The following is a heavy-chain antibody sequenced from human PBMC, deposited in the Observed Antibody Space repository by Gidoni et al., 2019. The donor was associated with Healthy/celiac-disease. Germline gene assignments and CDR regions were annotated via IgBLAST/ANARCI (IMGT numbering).Heavy chain of an antibody. Sequence: QLQLQESGPGLVKPSETLSLTCTVPGGSISSSSSYWGWIRQPPGKGLDWIGSIYYSGSTYYNPSLKSRVTISVDTSKNQFSLKLSSVTAADTAVYYCARGGSDYGDYVIPYFDYWGQGTLVTVSS. CDR2: IYYSGST. CDR1: GGSISSSSSY. D-gene: IGHD4-17*01. J-gene: IGHJ4*02. V-gene: IGHV4-39*01. CDR3: ARGGSDYGDYVIPYFDY.